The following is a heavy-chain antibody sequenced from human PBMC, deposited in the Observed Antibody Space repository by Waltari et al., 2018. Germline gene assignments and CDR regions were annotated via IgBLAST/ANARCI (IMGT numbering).Heavy chain of an antibody. J-gene: IGHJ4*02. D-gene: IGHD3-3*01. V-gene: IGHV3-23*01. CDR1: GFNFIDYA. CDR3: AKDLYTTFGAVDS. CDR2: INNSGVRT. Sequence: EVQLLESGGGLVHPGGSLKISCAASGFNFIDYAMSWVRQAPGKGPEWVSCINNSGVRTYYADSVKGRFTISRDNSKSTVYLQMNSLRAEDTAVYYCAKDLYTTFGAVDSWGQGSLVTVSS.